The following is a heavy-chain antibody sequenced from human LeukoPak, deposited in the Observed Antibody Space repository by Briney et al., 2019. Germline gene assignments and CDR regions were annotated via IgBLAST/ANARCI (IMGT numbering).Heavy chain of an antibody. CDR2: IYESGST. CDR1: GGSINSGGYS. Sequence: PSETLSLTCAVSGGSINSGGYSWSWIRQPPGKGLEWIGYIYESGSTYYNPSLKSQVTMSLDRSKRQISLKLSSVTAADTAVYYCARVGILTGYYDYWGQGTLVTVSS. CDR3: ARVGILTGYYDY. V-gene: IGHV4-30-2*01. D-gene: IGHD3-9*01. J-gene: IGHJ4*02.